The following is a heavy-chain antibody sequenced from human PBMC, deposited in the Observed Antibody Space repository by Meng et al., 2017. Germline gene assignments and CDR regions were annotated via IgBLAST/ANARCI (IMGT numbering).Heavy chain of an antibody. V-gene: IGHV3-7*01. J-gene: IGHJ4*02. CDR3: ARDGEAYYDFWSGYSLALFIDY. D-gene: IGHD3-3*01. CDR2: IKQDGSEK. Sequence: GESLKISCAASGFTFSSYWMSWVRQAPGKGLEWVANIKQDGSEKYYVDSVKGRFTISRDNAKNSLYLQMNSLRAEDTAVYYCARDGEAYYDFWSGYSLALFIDYWGQGTLVTGYS. CDR1: GFTFSSYW.